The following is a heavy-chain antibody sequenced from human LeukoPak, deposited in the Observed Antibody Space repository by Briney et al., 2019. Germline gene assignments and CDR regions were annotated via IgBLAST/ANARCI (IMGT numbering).Heavy chain of an antibody. Sequence: SQTLSLTCTVSGGSISSGGYYWSWIRQLPGKGLEWIGYIYYSGSTYYNPSLKSRVTISVDTSKNQFSLKLSSVTAADTAVYYCARDLSKGSGKIKRGYFDYWGQGTLVTVSS. CDR1: GGSISSGGYY. CDR3: ARDLSKGSGKIKRGYFDY. V-gene: IGHV4-31*03. D-gene: IGHD3-10*01. J-gene: IGHJ4*02. CDR2: IYYSGST.